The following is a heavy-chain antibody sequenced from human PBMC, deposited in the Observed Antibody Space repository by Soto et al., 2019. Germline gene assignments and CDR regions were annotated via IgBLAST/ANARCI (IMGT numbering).Heavy chain of an antibody. CDR2: IKQAGSEK. CDR3: AVSSSGWRRAEEFQH. J-gene: IGHJ1*01. V-gene: IGHV3-7*01. Sequence: EVQLVESGGGLVQPGGSLRLSCAASGFTFSSYWMSWVRQAPGKGLEWVANIKQAGSEKYYVDSVKGRFTISSDNAKNSLYLQRNSLRAEDTAVYYCAVSSSGWRRAEEFQHWGQVTLVTASS. D-gene: IGHD6-19*01. CDR1: GFTFSSYW.